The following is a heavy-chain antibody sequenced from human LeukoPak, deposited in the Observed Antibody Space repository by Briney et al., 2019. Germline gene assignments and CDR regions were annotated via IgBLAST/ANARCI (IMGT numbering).Heavy chain of an antibody. V-gene: IGHV4-30-4*08. J-gene: IGHJ4*02. D-gene: IGHD3-3*01. Sequence: PSETLSLTCTVSGGSISSGDYYWRWIRQPPGKGLEWIGYIYYSGSTYYNPSLKSRVTISVDTSKNQFSLKLSSVTAADTAVYYCVRGGVYYDFWSGYYTGYFDYWGQGTLVTVSS. CDR3: VRGGVYYDFWSGYYTGYFDY. CDR2: IYYSGST. CDR1: GGSISSGDYY.